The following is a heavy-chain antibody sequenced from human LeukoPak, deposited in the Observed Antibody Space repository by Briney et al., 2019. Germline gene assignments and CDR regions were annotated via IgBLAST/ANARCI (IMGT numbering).Heavy chain of an antibody. CDR3: ARGGTQGRYGDYGSDYYYYYGMDV. CDR1: GFTFSSYE. V-gene: IGHV3-48*03. CDR2: ISSSGSTI. Sequence: GGSLRLSCAASGFTFSSYEMNWVRQAPGKGLEWVSYISSSGSTIYYADSVKGRFTISRDNAKNSLYLQMNSLRAEDTAVYYCARGGTQGRYGDYGSDYYYYYGMDVWGQGTTVTVSS. J-gene: IGHJ6*02. D-gene: IGHD4-17*01.